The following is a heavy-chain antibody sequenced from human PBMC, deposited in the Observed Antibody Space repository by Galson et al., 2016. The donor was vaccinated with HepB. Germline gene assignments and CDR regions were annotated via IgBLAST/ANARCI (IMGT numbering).Heavy chain of an antibody. CDR3: ARATDSSWHNFDY. J-gene: IGHJ4*02. CDR1: GFTFSTYV. CDR2: KSNDGNLK. D-gene: IGHD6-13*01. V-gene: IGHV3-30*06. Sequence: SLRLSCAGPGFTFSTYVMHWVRQAPGKGPQWVTVKSNDGNLKTYADSVKGRFTISRDNSRNTVLLQMNSLGPEDTAVYYCARATDSSWHNFDYWGQGTLVTVSS.